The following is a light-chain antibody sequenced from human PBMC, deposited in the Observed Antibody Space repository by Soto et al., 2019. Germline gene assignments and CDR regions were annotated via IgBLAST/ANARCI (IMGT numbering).Light chain of an antibody. CDR3: MQGTYWPAT. Sequence: DVVMTQSPPSLPVTLGQPASISCRSSQSVVYSDGNAYLNWFQQRPGQSPRRLIYTVSNRDSGVPDRFSGGESGTDFTLKISRVVAEDVGIDYGMQGTYWPATFGQGTKVEI. J-gene: IGKJ1*01. V-gene: IGKV2-30*01. CDR1: QSVVYSDGNAY. CDR2: TVS.